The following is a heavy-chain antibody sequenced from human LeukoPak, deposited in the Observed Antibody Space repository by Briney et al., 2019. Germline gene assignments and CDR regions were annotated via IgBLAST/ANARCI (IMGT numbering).Heavy chain of an antibody. CDR1: GYTFTGYY. V-gene: IGHV1-2*06. CDR3: ASFFGSSWAFDI. Sequence: GASVKVSCKASGYTFTGYYMHWVRQAPGQGLEWMGRINPNSGGTNYAQKFQGRVTMTRDTSISTAHMELSRLRSDDTAVYYCASFFGSSWAFDIWGQGTMVTVSS. J-gene: IGHJ3*02. CDR2: INPNSGGT. D-gene: IGHD6-6*01.